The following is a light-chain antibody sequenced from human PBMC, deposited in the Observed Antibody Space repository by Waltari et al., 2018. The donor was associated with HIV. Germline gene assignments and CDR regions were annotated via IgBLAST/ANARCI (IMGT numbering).Light chain of an antibody. Sequence: QSVLTQPPSASGTPGQRVTISCSGSSSNIVRKTVNWYQQFPGMAPKLLIYNNNKVPSGVPDRLSGSKSGSAASLAISGLQPEDEAEYYCAAWDDNLNGWVCGGGTKLTVL. CDR2: NNN. CDR3: AAWDDNLNGWV. J-gene: IGLJ3*02. V-gene: IGLV1-44*01. CDR1: SSNIVRKT.